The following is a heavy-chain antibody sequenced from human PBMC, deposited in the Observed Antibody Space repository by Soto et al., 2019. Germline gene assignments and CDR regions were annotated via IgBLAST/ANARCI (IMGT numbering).Heavy chain of an antibody. Sequence: PSETLSLTSTVSGASISSCTFYWGWIRQPPGKGLESIANIYYDGSTYYNPSLKSRVTISLDTSKNQFSLKLSSVTAADKAVYYCARVPYRWGQGTLVTVSS. CDR3: ARVPYR. D-gene: IGHD2-2*01. V-gene: IGHV4-39*07. CDR1: GASISSCTFY. CDR2: IYYDGST. J-gene: IGHJ5*02.